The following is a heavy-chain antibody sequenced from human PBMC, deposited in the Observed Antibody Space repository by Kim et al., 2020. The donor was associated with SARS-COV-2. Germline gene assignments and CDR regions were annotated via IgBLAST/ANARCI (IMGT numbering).Heavy chain of an antibody. D-gene: IGHD3-22*01. CDR2: IHRGGGE. J-gene: IGHJ4*02. Sequence: GGSLRLSCAVSGFDVSARYMNWVRQAPGKGLEWVSVIHRGGGEDYADSVKGRFTISRDESKNTLYMDMNHLRGDDTAMYYCATSRNYFDSRTYDSWGQG. CDR3: ATSRNYFDSRTYDS. CDR1: GFDVSARY. V-gene: IGHV3-66*01.